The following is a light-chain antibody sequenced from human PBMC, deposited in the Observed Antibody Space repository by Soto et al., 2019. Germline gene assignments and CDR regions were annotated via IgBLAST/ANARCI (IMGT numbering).Light chain of an antibody. CDR2: EGS. Sequence: QSALTQPASVSGSPGQSITISCTGTSSDVGSYNLVSWYQQHPGKAPKLMIYEGSKRPSGVSNRFSGSKSGNTASLTISGLQAEDEADYSCCSYAGRSTFGVFGGGTKLTVL. CDR3: CSYAGRSTFGV. J-gene: IGLJ3*02. V-gene: IGLV2-23*03. CDR1: SSDVGSYNL.